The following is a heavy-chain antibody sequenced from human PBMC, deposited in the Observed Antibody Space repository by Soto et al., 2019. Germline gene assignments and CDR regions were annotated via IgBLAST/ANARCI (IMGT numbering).Heavy chain of an antibody. J-gene: IGHJ5*02. CDR1: GGSISSSSYY. Sequence: SETLSLTCNVSGGSISSSSYYWGWIRQPPGKGLEWIASIYYSGHTYYNPSLKSRVTISVDTSKNQFSLKLSSVTAADTVVYYCAMSLWFGNTPNWFDPWGQGTLVTVSS. V-gene: IGHV4-39*01. CDR3: AMSLWFGNTPNWFDP. D-gene: IGHD3-10*01. CDR2: IYYSGHT.